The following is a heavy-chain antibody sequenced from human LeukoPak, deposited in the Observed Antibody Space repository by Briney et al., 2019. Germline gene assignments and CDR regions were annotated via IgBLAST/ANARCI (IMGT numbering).Heavy chain of an antibody. CDR2: ISGSGSTI. CDR1: GVTFNRYE. J-gene: IGHJ6*02. V-gene: IGHV3-48*03. Sequence: GGSLRLSCAASGVTFNRYEMNWVRQAPGKGLEWVSYISGSGSTIYYADSVKGRFTISRDNAKNSLYLQMNSLRAEDTAVYYCARGDGGYYYGMDVWGRGTTVTVSS. CDR3: ARGDGGYYYGMDV. D-gene: IGHD5-24*01.